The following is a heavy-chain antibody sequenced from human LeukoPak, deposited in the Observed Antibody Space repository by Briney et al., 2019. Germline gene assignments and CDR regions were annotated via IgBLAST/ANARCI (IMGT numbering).Heavy chain of an antibody. CDR3: AKDWQKWQWLVMYYFDS. D-gene: IGHD6-19*01. CDR2: ISGSGDRT. Sequence: GGSLRLSCAASRFAFDTHAMSWVRQAPGKGLEWVSAISGSGDRTHYADSVKGRFTISRDNSKNTLYLQLHSLRAEDTAIYYCAKDWQKWQWLVMYYFDSWGQGTLVTVSS. J-gene: IGHJ4*02. CDR1: RFAFDTHA. V-gene: IGHV3-23*01.